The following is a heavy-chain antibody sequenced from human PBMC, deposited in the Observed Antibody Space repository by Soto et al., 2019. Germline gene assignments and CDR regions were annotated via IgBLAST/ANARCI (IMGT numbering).Heavy chain of an antibody. CDR2: INHSGST. D-gene: IGHD3-3*01. CDR1: GGSFSGYY. V-gene: IGHV4-34*01. J-gene: IGHJ5*02. Sequence: PSETLSLTCAVYGGSFSGYYWSWIRQPPGKGLEWIGEINHSGSTNYNPSLKSRVTISVDTSKNQFSLKLSSVTAADTAGYYCAPGGIWSCYPSWGQGTLVTVSS. CDR3: APGGIWSCYPS.